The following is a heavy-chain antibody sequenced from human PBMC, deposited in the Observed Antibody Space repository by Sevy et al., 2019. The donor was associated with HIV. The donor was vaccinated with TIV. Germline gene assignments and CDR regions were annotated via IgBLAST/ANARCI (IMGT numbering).Heavy chain of an antibody. D-gene: IGHD3-9*01. Sequence: GESLKISCKGSGYSFTTYWIGWVRQMPGKDLEWIGIIYPRDSEIRCSPPFQGQVPISPDKSISTAYLQWSSLKASDSAVYYCVIGGRDSYVRYNDWHADYWGQGTLVTVSS. J-gene: IGHJ4*02. CDR1: GYSFTTYW. CDR2: IYPRDSEI. CDR3: VIGGRDSYVRYNDWHADY. V-gene: IGHV5-51*01.